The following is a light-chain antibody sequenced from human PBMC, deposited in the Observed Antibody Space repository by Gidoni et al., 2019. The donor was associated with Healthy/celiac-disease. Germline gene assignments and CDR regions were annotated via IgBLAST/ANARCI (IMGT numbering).Light chain of an antibody. V-gene: IGKV3-11*01. CDR2: DAS. J-gene: IGKJ4*01. CDR1: QSVSSY. CDR3: QQRSNWPT. Sequence: DIVLTQSPATLSLSPGERATLSCRASQSVSSYLAWYHQKPGQAPRLLIYDASNRATGIPARFSGSGSGTDFTLTISRLEPEDFAVYYCQQRSNWPTFGGGTKVEIK.